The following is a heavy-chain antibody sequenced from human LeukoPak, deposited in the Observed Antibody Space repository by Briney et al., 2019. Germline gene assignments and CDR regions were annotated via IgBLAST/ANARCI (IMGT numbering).Heavy chain of an antibody. V-gene: IGHV4-34*01. CDR2: INHSGST. CDR1: GGSFSVYH. Sequence: PSETLSLTCAVYGGSFSVYHWTWIRPPPGKGLEWIGEINHSGSTNYNPSLKSRVTISVDTSKNQFSLKLSSVTAADTAVYYCAYSTTPEDYWGQGTLVTVSS. J-gene: IGHJ4*02. D-gene: IGHD4-17*01. CDR3: AYSTTPEDY.